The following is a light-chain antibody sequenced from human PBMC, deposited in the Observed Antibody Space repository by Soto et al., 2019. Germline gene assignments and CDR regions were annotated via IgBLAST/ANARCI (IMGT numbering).Light chain of an antibody. Sequence: DIQMTQSPSSLSASVGERVTITCRASQFISTYLHWYQQKPGKAPKLLIYDASRLQSGVPSRFGGSGSGADFTLTINSLQSEAFATYYCQHYYSDAPWTFGQGTKVEIK. J-gene: IGKJ1*01. CDR2: DAS. CDR3: QHYYSDAPWT. CDR1: QFISTY. V-gene: IGKV1-39*01.